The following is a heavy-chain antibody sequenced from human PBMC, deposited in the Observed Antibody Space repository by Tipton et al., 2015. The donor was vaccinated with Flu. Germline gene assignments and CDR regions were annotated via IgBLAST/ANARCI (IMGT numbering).Heavy chain of an antibody. CDR1: GDSIVSGYY. D-gene: IGHD6-19*01. CDR3: ASWDSRRALAYFDY. CDR2: IYHTGNT. Sequence: TLSLTCSVSGDSIVSGYYWGWIRQSPGQGLEWIGNIYHTGNTYYNPSLKSRVTISVDTSKNQFSLKLSSVTAADTAVYYCASWDSRRALAYFDYWGQGALVTVSS. V-gene: IGHV4-38-2*01. J-gene: IGHJ4*02.